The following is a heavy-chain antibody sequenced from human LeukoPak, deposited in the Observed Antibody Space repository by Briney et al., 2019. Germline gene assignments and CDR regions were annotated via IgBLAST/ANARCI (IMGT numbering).Heavy chain of an antibody. Sequence: PGGSLRLSCTASEFTFSSYWMSWVRQAPEKGLEWVANIKQDGSEKDYVDSVKGRFTISRDNAKNSLYLQMNNLRAEDTAVYYCARYCGGDCYGMDVWGQGTTVTVSS. CDR2: IKQDGSEK. V-gene: IGHV3-7*01. J-gene: IGHJ6*02. D-gene: IGHD2-21*01. CDR1: EFTFSSYW. CDR3: ARYCGGDCYGMDV.